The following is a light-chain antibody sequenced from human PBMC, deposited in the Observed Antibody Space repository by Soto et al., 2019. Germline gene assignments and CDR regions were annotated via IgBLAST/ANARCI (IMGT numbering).Light chain of an antibody. J-gene: IGKJ1*01. V-gene: IGKV3-15*01. CDR3: QQYGSSPPRT. CDR2: RAS. Sequence: IMMTQSPATLSVSLGERATLSCRAGQTIYSNVAWYQQRPGQAPRLLIYRASTRATGVPARFSGSGSGTEFTLTISSLQSEDFAVYYCQQYGSSPPRTFGQGTKVDIK. CDR1: QTIYSN.